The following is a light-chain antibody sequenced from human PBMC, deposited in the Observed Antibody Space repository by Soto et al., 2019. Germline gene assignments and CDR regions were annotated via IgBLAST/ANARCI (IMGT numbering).Light chain of an antibody. CDR1: SSDVDTYIY. CDR3: SSYTFSTLV. Sequence: QSALTQPASVSGSPGQSITISCTGTSSDVDTYIYISWYQQHPGKAPKLIIYDVTNRPPGVSNRFSGSKSGNTASLTISGLQTEDEADSYCSSYTFSTLVFATGTKLTVL. CDR2: DVT. J-gene: IGLJ1*01. V-gene: IGLV2-14*03.